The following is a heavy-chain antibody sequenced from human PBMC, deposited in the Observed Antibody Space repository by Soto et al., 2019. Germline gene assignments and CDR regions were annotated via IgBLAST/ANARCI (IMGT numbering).Heavy chain of an antibody. D-gene: IGHD1-7*01. V-gene: IGHV3-23*01. CDR1: GFIFSSYA. Sequence: PGGSLRLSCAASGFIFSSYAMSWVRQAPGKGLEWVSGISGSGGSTYYADSVKGRFTISRDNSKNTLYLQMNSLRAEDTAVYYCAKAFSRSSVGNYGSNSGAFDIWGQGTMVTVSS. CDR3: AKAFSRSSVGNYGSNSGAFDI. CDR2: ISGSGGST. J-gene: IGHJ3*02.